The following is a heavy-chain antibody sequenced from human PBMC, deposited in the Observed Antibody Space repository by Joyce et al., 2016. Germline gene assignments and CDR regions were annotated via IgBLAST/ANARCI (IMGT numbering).Heavy chain of an antibody. J-gene: IGHJ4*02. CDR2: ISHDGSDK. CDR1: GFTFSSHG. V-gene: IGHV3-30*18. D-gene: IGHD3-16*01. Sequence: QVQLVESGGGVVQPGRSRRLSCVASGFTFSSHGMHWARQAPGKGPEWVAFISHDGSDKYYADSVKGRLTVSRDNSRKTVFLQMSRLRVEDTAVYYCAKGPRYAYGSSSGFDSWGQGTLVAVSS. CDR3: AKGPRYAYGSSSGFDS.